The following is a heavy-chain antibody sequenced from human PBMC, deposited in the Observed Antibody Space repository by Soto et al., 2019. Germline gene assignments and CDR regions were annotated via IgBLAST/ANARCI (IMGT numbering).Heavy chain of an antibody. CDR3: VRGRITVSSEWYGA. V-gene: IGHV3-21*06. J-gene: IGHJ4*02. CDR2: VSKSSSYT. CDR1: GFTFSSYS. D-gene: IGHD3-10*01. Sequence: EMQLVESGGGLVKPGGSLRLSCAASGFTFSSYSMNWVRQAPGKGLEWVSSVSKSSSYTYYPDSVKGRFSISRDNAKNSVYRQMKSLRVEDTAVYYCVRGRITVSSEWYGAWGQGTLVTVSS.